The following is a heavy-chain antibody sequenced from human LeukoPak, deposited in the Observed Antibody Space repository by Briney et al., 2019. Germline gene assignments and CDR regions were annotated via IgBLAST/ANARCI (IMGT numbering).Heavy chain of an antibody. CDR3: ARRSGYDWGYFDY. CDR2: IIPSVGIA. J-gene: IGHJ4*02. Sequence: SVKVSCKASGGTFSSYSINWVRQAPGQGLEWMGSIIPSVGIANYAQMFQGRVTITADKSTRTAYMELSSLRSEDTAVYYCARRSGYDWGYFDYWGQGTQVTVSS. D-gene: IGHD5-12*01. V-gene: IGHV1-69*02. CDR1: GGTFSSYS.